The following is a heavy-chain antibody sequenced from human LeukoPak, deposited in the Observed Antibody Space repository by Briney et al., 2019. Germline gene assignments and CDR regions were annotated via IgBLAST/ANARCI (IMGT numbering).Heavy chain of an antibody. CDR1: GGSFSGYY. CDR3: ARKRITMVRGVRPGWFDP. CDR2: INHSGST. D-gene: IGHD3-10*01. J-gene: IGHJ5*02. V-gene: IGHV4-34*01. Sequence: PSETLSLTCAVYGGSFSGYYWSWIRQPPGKGLEWIGEINHSGSTNYNPSLKSRVTISVDTSKNQLSLKLSSVTAADTAVYYCARKRITMVRGVRPGWFDPWGQGTLVTVSS.